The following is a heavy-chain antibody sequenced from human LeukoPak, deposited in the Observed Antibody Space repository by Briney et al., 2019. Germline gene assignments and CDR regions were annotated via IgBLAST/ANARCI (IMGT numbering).Heavy chain of an antibody. J-gene: IGHJ4*02. V-gene: IGHV3-30*03. CDR2: ISSDGSNE. CDR3: AREAYNAFDY. Sequence: PGRSLRLSCAASGLTFSRYGMHWVRQAPGKGLEWVALISSDGSNEYYTDSVKGRFTISRDNSKNTLYLQMNSLRAEDTAFYYCAREAYNAFDYWARGTLVTVSS. CDR1: GLTFSRYG. D-gene: IGHD1-1*01.